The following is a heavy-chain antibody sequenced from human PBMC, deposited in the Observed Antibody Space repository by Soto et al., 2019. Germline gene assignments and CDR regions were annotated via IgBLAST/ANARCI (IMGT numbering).Heavy chain of an antibody. V-gene: IGHV1-69*01. Sequence: QVQLVQSGAEVKKPGSSVKVSCKASGGTFSSYAISWVRQAPGQGLEWMGGIIPIFGTANYAQKFQGRVTITADESTSTAYMELSSLRSEDTAVYYCARVPSGGVKDTYCGGDCLSDYWGQGTLVTVSS. D-gene: IGHD2-21*02. CDR2: IIPIFGTA. CDR1: GGTFSSYA. CDR3: ARVPSGGVKDTYCGGDCLSDY. J-gene: IGHJ4*02.